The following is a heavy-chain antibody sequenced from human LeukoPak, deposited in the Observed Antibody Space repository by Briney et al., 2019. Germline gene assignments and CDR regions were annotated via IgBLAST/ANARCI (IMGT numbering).Heavy chain of an antibody. V-gene: IGHV4-4*07. CDR3: TRDTGTTGEVKFDP. CDR1: GNSFGNYY. D-gene: IGHD4-17*01. Sequence: SETLSLTCTVSGNSFGNYYWSWIRQPAGKGLEWIGRIYTSGSTTYNPSLKSRVTMSVDTSKNQFSLKLSSVTAADTDVYYCTRDTGTTGEVKFDPWGQGTLVTVSS. J-gene: IGHJ5*02. CDR2: IYTSGST.